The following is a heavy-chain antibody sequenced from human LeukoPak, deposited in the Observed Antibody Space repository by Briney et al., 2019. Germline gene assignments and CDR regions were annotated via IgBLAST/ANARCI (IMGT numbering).Heavy chain of an antibody. CDR1: GFSFSSYS. V-gene: IGHV3-21*01. J-gene: IGHJ6*03. CDR3: AKASSGYKLYYYYYMDV. D-gene: IGHD3-22*01. CDR2: ISSSSTYT. Sequence: GESLRLSRAASGFSFSSYSMNWVRQAPGKGLEWVSSISSSSTYTYYADSVKGRFTISRDNSKNTLYLQMNSLRAEDTAVYYCAKASSGYKLYYYYYMDVWGKGTTVTVSS.